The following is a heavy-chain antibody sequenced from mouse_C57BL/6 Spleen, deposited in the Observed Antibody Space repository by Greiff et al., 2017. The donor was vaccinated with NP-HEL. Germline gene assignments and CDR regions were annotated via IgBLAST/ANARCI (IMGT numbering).Heavy chain of an antibody. Sequence: VNVVESGPGLVQPSQSLSITCTVSGFSLTSYGVHWVRQSPGKGLEWLGVIWRGGSTDYTAAFMSRLSITKDNSKSQVFFKMNSLQADDTAIYYCAKDIGNYYGIYYFDYWGQGTTLTVSS. CDR1: GFSLTSYG. D-gene: IGHD1-1*01. J-gene: IGHJ2*01. V-gene: IGHV2-5*01. CDR3: AKDIGNYYGIYYFDY. CDR2: IWRGGST.